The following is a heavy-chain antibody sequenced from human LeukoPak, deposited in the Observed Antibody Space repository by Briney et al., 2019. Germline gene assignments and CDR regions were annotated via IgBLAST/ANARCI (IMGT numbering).Heavy chain of an antibody. CDR3: ARDPYSSSSGEFDY. V-gene: IGHV1-18*01. CDR1: GYTFTSYG. J-gene: IGHJ4*02. Sequence: ASVKVSCKASGYTFTSYGISWVRQAPGQGLEWMGWISAYNGSTNYAQKLQGRVTMTTDTSTSTAYMELRSLRSDDTAVYYCARDPYSSSSGEFDYWGQGTLVTVSS. CDR2: ISAYNGST. D-gene: IGHD6-6*01.